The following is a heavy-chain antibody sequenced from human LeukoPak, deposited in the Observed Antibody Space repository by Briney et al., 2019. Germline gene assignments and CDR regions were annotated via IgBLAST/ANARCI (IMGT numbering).Heavy chain of an antibody. CDR2: MSPNSGNT. D-gene: IGHD3-22*01. Sequence: GASVKVSCKDSGYTFTSYDINWVRQATGQGLEWMGWMSPNSGNTGYAQKFQGRVTMTRDTSTSTVYMELSSLRSEDTAVYYCARSMRAYHYDSSDYYPQDYNFYPQDYNFGMEVWGQGTTVTVSS. V-gene: IGHV1-8*01. CDR3: ARSMRAYHYDSSDYYPQDYNFYPQDYNFGMEV. J-gene: IGHJ6*02. CDR1: GYTFTSYD.